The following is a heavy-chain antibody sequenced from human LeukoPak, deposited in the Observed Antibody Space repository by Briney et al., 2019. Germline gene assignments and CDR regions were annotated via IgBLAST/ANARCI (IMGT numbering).Heavy chain of an antibody. CDR3: ANRPDYGDYVPLDY. CDR2: LSGSGANT. D-gene: IGHD4-17*01. CDR1: GFTFSNCA. V-gene: IGHV3-23*01. J-gene: IGHJ4*02. Sequence: GGSLRLSCAASGFTFSNCAMSWVRQAPGKGLEWVSGLSGSGANTHYADSVKGRFTISRDNFKNTLYLQMNSLRAEDTGLYYCANRPDYGDYVPLDYWGQGTLVTVSS.